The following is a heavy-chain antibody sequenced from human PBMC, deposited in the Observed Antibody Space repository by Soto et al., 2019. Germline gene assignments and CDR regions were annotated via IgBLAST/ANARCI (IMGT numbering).Heavy chain of an antibody. CDR2: IIPIFGTA. Sequence: QVQLVQSGAEVRKPGSSVKVSCKASGGTFSRHAISWVRQATGQGLEWMGGIIPIFGTANHAQKFQGRVTIIADESTSTVYMELSSLTSEDTAMYYCARGWGYDSTDYYYAYWGQGTLVIVSS. CDR1: GGTFSRHA. J-gene: IGHJ4*02. CDR3: ARGWGYDSTDYYYAY. V-gene: IGHV1-69*01. D-gene: IGHD3-22*01.